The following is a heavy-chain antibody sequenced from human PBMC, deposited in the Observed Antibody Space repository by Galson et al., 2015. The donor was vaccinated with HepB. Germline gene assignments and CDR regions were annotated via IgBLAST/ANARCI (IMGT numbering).Heavy chain of an antibody. V-gene: IGHV3-48*01. CDR2: ITSTSCTI. CDR1: GFTFSNYS. Sequence: SLRLSCAASGFTFSNYSMNWVRQAPGKGLEWVSFITSTSCTIYYADSVTGRLTMSRDNAKNSLYLQMDSLRVEDTAVYYCARDQLGYCSAKTCYNSHAFDIWGRGTMVTVSS. D-gene: IGHD2-2*02. CDR3: ARDQLGYCSAKTCYNSHAFDI. J-gene: IGHJ3*02.